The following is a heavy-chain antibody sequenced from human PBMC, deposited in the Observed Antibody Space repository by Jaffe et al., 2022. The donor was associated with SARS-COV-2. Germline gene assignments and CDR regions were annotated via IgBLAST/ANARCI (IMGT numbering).Heavy chain of an antibody. Sequence: QVQLVESGGGVVQPGRSLRLSCAASGFTFSSYAMHWVRQAPGKGLEWVAVISYDGSNKYYADSVKGRFTISRDNSKNTLYLQMNSLRAEDTAVYYCARDPRYSSSWSVDYWGQGTLVTVSS. V-gene: IGHV3-30*04. D-gene: IGHD6-13*01. CDR3: ARDPRYSSSWSVDY. J-gene: IGHJ4*02. CDR2: ISYDGSNK. CDR1: GFTFSSYA.